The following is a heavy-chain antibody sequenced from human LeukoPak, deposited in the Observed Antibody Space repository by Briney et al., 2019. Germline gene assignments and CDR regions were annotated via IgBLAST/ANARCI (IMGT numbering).Heavy chain of an antibody. CDR1: GGSISSYY. D-gene: IGHD1-26*01. CDR2: IYTSGST. Sequence: SETLSLTXTVSGGSISSYYWSWIRQPAGKGLEWIGRIYTSGSTNYNPSLKSRVTMSVDTSKNQFSLKLSSVTAADTAVYYCARGPWGATLYYFDYWGQGTLVTVSP. CDR3: ARGPWGATLYYFDY. J-gene: IGHJ4*02. V-gene: IGHV4-4*07.